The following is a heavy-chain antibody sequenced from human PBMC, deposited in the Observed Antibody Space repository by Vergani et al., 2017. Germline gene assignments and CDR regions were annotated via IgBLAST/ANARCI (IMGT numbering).Heavy chain of an antibody. V-gene: IGHV3-66*01. Sequence: VELLESGGGLAQPGGSLRVSCSASGFRVTTYYMSWVRQAPGKGLEWVSVIKSDGRTSYAESVRGRFTISRDTSRNAVYLQMNSLRAEDTAVYYCARDFYDILTDSDTHDYWGQGTLVTVSS. D-gene: IGHD3-9*01. CDR1: GFRVTTYY. J-gene: IGHJ4*02. CDR3: ARDFYDILTDSDTHDY. CDR2: IKSDGRT.